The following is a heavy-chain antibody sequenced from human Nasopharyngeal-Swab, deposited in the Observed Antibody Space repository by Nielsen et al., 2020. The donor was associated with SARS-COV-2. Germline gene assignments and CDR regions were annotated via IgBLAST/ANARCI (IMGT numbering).Heavy chain of an antibody. CDR1: GYSFSSYW. D-gene: IGHD3-10*01. CDR2: IDPSDSYS. J-gene: IGHJ6*02. V-gene: IGHV5-10-1*01. Sequence: GGSLRLSCKGSGYSFSSYWISWVRQMPGKGLEWMGIIDPSDSYSNYSPSFQGHVTIPVDKSLSTAFLQWSSLKASDTAVYYCARRSFYYGSGTVRGMDVWGQGTTVTVSS. CDR3: ARRSFYYGSGTVRGMDV.